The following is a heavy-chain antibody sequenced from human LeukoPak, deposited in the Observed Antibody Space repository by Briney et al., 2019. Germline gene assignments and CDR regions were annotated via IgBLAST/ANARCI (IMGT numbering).Heavy chain of an antibody. J-gene: IGHJ4*02. CDR3: ARSLKYSGSYAH. CDR2: IYYSGST. D-gene: IGHD1-26*01. Sequence: SETLSLTCTVSGGSISSSSYYWGWIRQPPGKGLEWIGSIYYSGSTYYNPSLKSRVTISVDTSKNQFSLKLSSVTAADTAVYYCARSLKYSGSYAHWGQGTLVTVSS. CDR1: GGSISSSSYY. V-gene: IGHV4-39*01.